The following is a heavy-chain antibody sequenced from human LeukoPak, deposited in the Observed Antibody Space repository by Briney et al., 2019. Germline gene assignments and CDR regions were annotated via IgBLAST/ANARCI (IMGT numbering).Heavy chain of an antibody. CDR2: ISGSGGST. V-gene: IGHV3-23*01. D-gene: IGHD3-3*01. J-gene: IGHJ4*02. CDR3: AKTRYSRDAYYDFWSGYYRKRFDY. CDR1: GFTFSSYA. Sequence: GGSLRLSCAASGFTFSSYAMSWVRQAPGKGLEWVSAISGSGGSTYYADSVKGRFTISRDNSKNTLYLQMNSLRAEDTAVYYCAKTRYSRDAYYDFWSGYYRKRFDYWGQGTLVTVSS.